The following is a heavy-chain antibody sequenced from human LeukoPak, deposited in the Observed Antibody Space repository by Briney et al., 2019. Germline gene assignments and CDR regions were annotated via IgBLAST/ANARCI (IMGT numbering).Heavy chain of an antibody. CDR2: ITGSGGIT. CDR1: GFSFDSYA. V-gene: IGHV3-23*01. CDR3: ARVHGSGNYRFDF. Sequence: GGSLRLSCEGSGFSFDSYAMSWVRQPPGRGLDWVSAITGSGGITYDADSVKDRSTISGVNSKNTAYLQLNSLRGEGTAIDYGARVHGSGNYRFDFWGQGTLLTVSS. D-gene: IGHD3-10*01. J-gene: IGHJ4*02.